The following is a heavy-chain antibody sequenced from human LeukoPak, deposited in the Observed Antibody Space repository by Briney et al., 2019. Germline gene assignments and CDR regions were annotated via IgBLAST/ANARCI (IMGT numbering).Heavy chain of an antibody. CDR2: ISAYNGNT. Sequence: ASVKVSCKASGYTFTSYGISWVRQAPGQGLEWMGWISAYNGNTNYAQKLQGRVTMTTDASTSTAYKELRSLRSDDTAVYYCARDMYYYDSSGLYWGQGTLVTVSS. D-gene: IGHD3-22*01. V-gene: IGHV1-18*01. CDR3: ARDMYYYDSSGLY. J-gene: IGHJ4*02. CDR1: GYTFTSYG.